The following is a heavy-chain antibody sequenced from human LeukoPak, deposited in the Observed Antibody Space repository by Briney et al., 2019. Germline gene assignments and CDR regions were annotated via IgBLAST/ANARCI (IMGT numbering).Heavy chain of an antibody. CDR2: INSDGSGT. V-gene: IGHV3-74*01. CDR3: ARDDVDCSGGSCYFDD. J-gene: IGHJ4*02. Sequence: PGGSLRLSCVVSGFTFSNYWMHWVRQAPGKGLVWVSRINSDGSGTSYADSVKGRFTISRDNAKNTLYPQMNSLRAEDTAVYYCARDDVDCSGGSCYFDDWGQGTLVTVSS. D-gene: IGHD2-15*01. CDR1: GFTFSNYW.